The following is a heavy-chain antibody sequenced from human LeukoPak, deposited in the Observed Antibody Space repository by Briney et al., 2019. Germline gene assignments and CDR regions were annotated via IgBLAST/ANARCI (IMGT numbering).Heavy chain of an antibody. CDR1: GFTFSSYG. J-gene: IGHJ4*02. Sequence: GGSLRLSCAASGFTFSSYGMHWVRQAPGKGLEWVSSISSSSHYIYYADSVKGRLTISRDNAKNSLYLQMNSLRAEDTAVYYCARDITAVAGREGFDYWGQGILVTVSS. D-gene: IGHD6-19*01. CDR3: ARDITAVAGREGFDY. V-gene: IGHV3-21*01. CDR2: ISSSSHYI.